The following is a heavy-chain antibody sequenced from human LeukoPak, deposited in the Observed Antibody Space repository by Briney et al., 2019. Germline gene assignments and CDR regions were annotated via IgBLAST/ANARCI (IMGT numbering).Heavy chain of an antibody. D-gene: IGHD2-15*01. CDR1: GGSISGYY. CDR2: INHSGST. Sequence: SETLSLTCTVSGGSISGYYWSWIRQPPGKGLEWIGEINHSGSTNYNPSLKSRVTISVDTSKNQFSLKLSSVTAADTAVYYCARGRRKGYCSGGSCYGQRYNWFDPWGQGTLVTVSS. CDR3: ARGRRKGYCSGGSCYGQRYNWFDP. J-gene: IGHJ5*02. V-gene: IGHV4-34*01.